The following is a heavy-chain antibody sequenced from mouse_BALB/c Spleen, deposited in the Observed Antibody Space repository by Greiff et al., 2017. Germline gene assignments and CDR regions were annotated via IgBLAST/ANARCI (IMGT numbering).Heavy chain of an antibody. D-gene: IGHD2-4*01. CDR1: GFTFSSYA. Sequence: EVKLVESGGGLVKPGGSLKLSCAASGFTFSSYAMSWVRQTPEKRLEWVASISSGGSTYYPDSVKGRFTISRDNARNILYLQMSSLRSEDTAMYYGARAKDYDYDEYDMDDWGEGTTVTVSS. V-gene: IGHV5-6-5*01. CDR3: ARAKDYDYDEYDMDD. J-gene: IGHJ4*01. CDR2: ISSGGST.